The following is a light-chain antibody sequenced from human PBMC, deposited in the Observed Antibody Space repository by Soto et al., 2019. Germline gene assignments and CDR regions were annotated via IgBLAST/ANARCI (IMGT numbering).Light chain of an antibody. CDR2: SAT. Sequence: DIQMTQSPSDMSASVGDRVTITCRASQDISNFLVWLQQRPGKVPKRLFYSATRLESGVPSRFRGSGSGTEFTLTISSLQPEDLATYYCLQHKSYPRTFGQGTKVEIK. CDR3: LQHKSYPRT. V-gene: IGKV1-17*03. J-gene: IGKJ1*01. CDR1: QDISNF.